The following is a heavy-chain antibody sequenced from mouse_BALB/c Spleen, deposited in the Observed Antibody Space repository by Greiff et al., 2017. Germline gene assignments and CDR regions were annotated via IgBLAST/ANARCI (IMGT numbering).Heavy chain of an antibody. V-gene: IGHV5-9-4*01. Sequence: EVQLVESGGGLVKPGGSLKLSCAASGFTFSSYAMSWVRQSPEKRLEWVAEISSGGSYTYYPDTVTGRFTISRDNAKNTLYLGMSSLRSEDTAMYYCARANSPSLRHYAMDYWGQGTSVTVSS. D-gene: IGHD2-4*01. J-gene: IGHJ4*01. CDR3: ARANSPSLRHYAMDY. CDR1: GFTFSSYA. CDR2: ISSGGSYT.